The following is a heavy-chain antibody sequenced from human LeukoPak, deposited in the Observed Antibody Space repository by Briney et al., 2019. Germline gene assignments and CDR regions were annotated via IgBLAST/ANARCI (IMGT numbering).Heavy chain of an antibody. V-gene: IGHV1-2*02. CDR1: GYTFTGYY. D-gene: IGHD3-3*01. CDR2: INPNSGGT. Sequence: ASVKVSCKASGYTFTGYYMHWVRQAPGQGLEWMGWINPNSGGTNYAQKFQGRVTMTRDTSISTAYMELSRLRPDDTAVYYCAREFYGVAGVDYWGQGTLVTVSS. J-gene: IGHJ4*02. CDR3: AREFYGVAGVDY.